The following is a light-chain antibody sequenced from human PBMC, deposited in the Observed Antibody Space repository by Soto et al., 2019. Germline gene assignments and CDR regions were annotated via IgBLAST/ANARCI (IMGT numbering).Light chain of an antibody. J-gene: IGLJ2*01. CDR2: DND. CDR3: GSWDSSLSAVV. Sequence: QSVLTQPPSVSAAPGQKVTISCSGSSSNIGSNYVSWYQQLPGTAPKLLIYDNDKRPSGNPDRFSGSKSGTSATLAITGLQTGDEADYYCGSWDSSLSAVVFGGGTKLTVL. V-gene: IGLV1-51*01. CDR1: SSNIGSNY.